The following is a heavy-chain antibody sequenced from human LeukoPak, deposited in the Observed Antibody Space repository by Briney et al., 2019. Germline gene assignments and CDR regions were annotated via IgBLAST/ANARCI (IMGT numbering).Heavy chain of an antibody. Sequence: GASVKVSCKVSGYTHTELSMHWVRQAPGKGLEWMGGFDPEDGETIYAQKFQGRVTMTEDTSTDTAYMELSSLRSEDTAVYYCASGKWFHYGMDVWGQGTTVTVSS. D-gene: IGHD3-22*01. CDR2: FDPEDGET. J-gene: IGHJ6*02. V-gene: IGHV1-24*01. CDR1: GYTHTELS. CDR3: ASGKWFHYGMDV.